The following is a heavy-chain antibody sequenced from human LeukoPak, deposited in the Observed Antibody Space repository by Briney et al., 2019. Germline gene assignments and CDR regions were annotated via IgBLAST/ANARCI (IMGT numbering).Heavy chain of an antibody. CDR2: ISSSSSYI. Sequence: GRSLRLSCAASGFTFSSYAMHWVRQAPGKGLEWVSSISSSSSYIYYADSVKGRFTISRDNAKNSLYLQMNSLRAEDTAVYYCARVGGSSWFVYFDYWGQGTLVTVSS. CDR1: GFTFSSYA. V-gene: IGHV3-21*01. J-gene: IGHJ4*02. D-gene: IGHD6-13*01. CDR3: ARVGGSSWFVYFDY.